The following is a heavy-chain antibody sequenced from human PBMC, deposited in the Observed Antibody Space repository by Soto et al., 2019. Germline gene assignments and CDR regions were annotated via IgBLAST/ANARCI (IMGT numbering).Heavy chain of an antibody. CDR3: ARLPAGVELGMDV. D-gene: IGHD1-7*01. V-gene: IGHV3-48*01. CDR2: ISSSSNTI. CDR1: GFTFSSYD. J-gene: IGHJ6*02. Sequence: HPGGSLRLSCAASGFTFSSYDMNWVRQAPGKGLEWISYISSSSNTIYYADSVKGRFTISRDNAENSLYLQMNSLRAEDTAVYSCARLPAGVELGMDVWGQGTTVTVSS.